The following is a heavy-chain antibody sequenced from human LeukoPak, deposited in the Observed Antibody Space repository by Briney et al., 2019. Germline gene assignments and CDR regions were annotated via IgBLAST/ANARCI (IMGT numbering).Heavy chain of an antibody. V-gene: IGHV4-59*02. D-gene: IGHD6-19*01. CDR1: GGTVSRWY. CDR3: ARETSLTGYASGLGFNY. J-gene: IGHJ4*02. Sequence: SETLSLTCTVSGGTVSRWYWSWVRQPPGKGLEWIGDIYDSGNTKYYPSLKSRVTIPIDTSTNQFSLRMTTVTAADTATYYCARETSLTGYASGLGFNYWGQGILVTVSS. CDR2: IYDSGNT.